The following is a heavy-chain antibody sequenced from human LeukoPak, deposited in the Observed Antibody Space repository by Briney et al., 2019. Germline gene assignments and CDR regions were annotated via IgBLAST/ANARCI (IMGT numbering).Heavy chain of an antibody. Sequence: GSSVNVSCKASGGSFSRYAMSWVRQAPGQGREWMGGIINIFGRTNYEQKFQGRVTITTDESTSTDYMELSSLRSEDTAVYYCARGGGRSDAFDIWGQGTMVTVSS. J-gene: IGHJ3*02. CDR2: IINIFGRT. V-gene: IGHV1-69*05. CDR1: GGSFSRYA. CDR3: ARGGGRSDAFDI. D-gene: IGHD1-14*01.